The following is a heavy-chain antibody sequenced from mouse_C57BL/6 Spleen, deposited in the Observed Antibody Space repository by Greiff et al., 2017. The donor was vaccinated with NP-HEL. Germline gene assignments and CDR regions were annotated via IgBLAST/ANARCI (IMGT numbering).Heavy chain of an antibody. CDR3: ARKFTTVVEDYFDY. J-gene: IGHJ2*01. Sequence: VQLQQPGAELVKPGASVKMSCKASGYTFTSYWITWVKQRPGQGLEWIGDIYPGSGSTNYNEKFKSKATLTVDTSSSTAYMQLSSLTSEDSAVYYCARKFTTVVEDYFDYWGQGTTLTVSS. CDR1: GYTFTSYW. D-gene: IGHD1-1*01. CDR2: IYPGSGST. V-gene: IGHV1-55*01.